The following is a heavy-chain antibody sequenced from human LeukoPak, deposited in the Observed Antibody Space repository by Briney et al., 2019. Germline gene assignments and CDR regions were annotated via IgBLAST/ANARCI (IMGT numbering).Heavy chain of an antibody. V-gene: IGHV1-2*02. J-gene: IGHJ4*02. Sequence: ASVKVSCKASGYTFSGFYINWVRQAPGQGLEWMGWINPKNGDTHYAQDFLGRVTMTRDTSISTAYMELSRLTSDDTAVHYCARDGRLRNGYDNFYIWGQGTPVTLSS. D-gene: IGHD5-18*01. CDR3: ARDGRLRNGYDNFYI. CDR1: GYTFSGFY. CDR2: INPKNGDT.